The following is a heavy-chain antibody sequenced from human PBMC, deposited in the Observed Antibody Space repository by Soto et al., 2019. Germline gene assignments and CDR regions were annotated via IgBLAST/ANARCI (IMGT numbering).Heavy chain of an antibody. V-gene: IGHV1-3*01. CDR1: GYTFTSYA. J-gene: IGHJ4*02. D-gene: IGHD4-17*01. Sequence: QVQLVQSGAEVKTPGASVKVSCKASGYTFTSYAMHWVRQAPGQRLEWMGWINAGNGNTKYSQKFQGRVTITRDTSASTAYMELSSLRSEDTAVYYCARSRTTVTPGSGYFDYWGQGTLVTVSS. CDR3: ARSRTTVTPGSGYFDY. CDR2: INAGNGNT.